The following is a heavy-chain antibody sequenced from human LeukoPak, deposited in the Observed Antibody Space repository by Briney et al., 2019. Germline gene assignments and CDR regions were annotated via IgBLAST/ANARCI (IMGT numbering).Heavy chain of an antibody. Sequence: SVKVSCKASGGTFSNHGFNWVRQAPGQGLEWVGRIIPVLGIENYAQKFQGRVTISADQSTSTAYMDLSSLRSEDTAVYYCARGSRKITFGGVIWDFFDYWGQGSLVTVSS. D-gene: IGHD3-16*02. CDR1: GGTFSNHG. CDR2: IIPVLGIE. CDR3: ARGSRKITFGGVIWDFFDY. J-gene: IGHJ4*02. V-gene: IGHV1-69*04.